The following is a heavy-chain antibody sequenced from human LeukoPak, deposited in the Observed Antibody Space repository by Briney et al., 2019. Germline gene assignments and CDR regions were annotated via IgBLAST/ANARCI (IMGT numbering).Heavy chain of an antibody. Sequence: GVSVKVSCKTSGYTFTGYYIHWVRQAPGQGLEWMGIINPSGRSTSYAQKFQGRVAMTRDTSTSTVYMELSSLRSEDTAVYYCAREIGPIQLHLWGSAFDYWGQGTLVTVSS. CDR1: GYTFTGYY. V-gene: IGHV1-46*01. J-gene: IGHJ4*02. CDR2: INPSGRST. D-gene: IGHD5-18*01. CDR3: AREIGPIQLHLWGSAFDY.